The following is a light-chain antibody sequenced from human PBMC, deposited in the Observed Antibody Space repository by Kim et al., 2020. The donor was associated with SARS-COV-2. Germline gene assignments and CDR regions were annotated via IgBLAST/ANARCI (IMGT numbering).Light chain of an antibody. V-gene: IGLV2-18*02. CDR3: SSYTSSSTGV. CDR2: EVS. Sequence: QSALTQPPSVSGSPGQSVTISCTGTSSDVGSYNRVSWYQQPPGTAPKLMIYEVSNRPSGVPDRFSGSKSGNTASLTISGLQAEDEAEYYCSSYTSSSTGVFGGGTQLTVL. CDR1: SSDVGSYNR. J-gene: IGLJ3*02.